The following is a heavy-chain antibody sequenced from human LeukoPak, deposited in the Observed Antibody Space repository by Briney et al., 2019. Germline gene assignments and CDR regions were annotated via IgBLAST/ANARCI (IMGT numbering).Heavy chain of an antibody. CDR2: IYYSGST. CDR3: ARGVATTPDAFDI. V-gene: IGHV4-39*07. CDR1: GGSISSSSYY. D-gene: IGHD5-12*01. J-gene: IGHJ3*02. Sequence: SETLSLTCTVSGGSISSSSYYWGWIRQPPGKGLEWIGSIYYSGSTYYNPSLKSRVTISVDTSKNQFSLKLSSVTAADTAVYSCARGVATTPDAFDIWGQGTMVTVSS.